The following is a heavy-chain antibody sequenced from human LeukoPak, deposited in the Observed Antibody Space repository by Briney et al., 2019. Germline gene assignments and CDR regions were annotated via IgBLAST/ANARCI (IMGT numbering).Heavy chain of an antibody. J-gene: IGHJ4*02. D-gene: IGHD5-12*01. CDR2: ITISSSHR. CDR1: GFTFSRYS. V-gene: IGHV3-21*01. Sequence: PGGSLRLSCAASGFTFSRYSMNWVRQAPGKGLEWVSFITISSSHRYYADSVKGRFTISRDNAKNSLYLQMNSLRAEDTAVYYCAGDATSGYLNFDYWGQGTLVTVSS. CDR3: AGDATSGYLNFDY.